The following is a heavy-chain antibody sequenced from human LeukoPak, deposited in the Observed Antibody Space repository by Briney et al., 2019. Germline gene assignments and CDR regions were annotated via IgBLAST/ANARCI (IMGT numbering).Heavy chain of an antibody. D-gene: IGHD6-13*01. Sequence: GGSLRLSCAASGFAFSSSWMTWVRQAPGKGLEWVANINQDGSEKYYVDSVKGRFTISRDNAKNSLYLQMNSLRAEDTAVYYCAREGNYWGQGTLVTVSS. CDR3: AREGNY. CDR1: GFAFSSSW. J-gene: IGHJ4*02. V-gene: IGHV3-7*01. CDR2: INQDGSEK.